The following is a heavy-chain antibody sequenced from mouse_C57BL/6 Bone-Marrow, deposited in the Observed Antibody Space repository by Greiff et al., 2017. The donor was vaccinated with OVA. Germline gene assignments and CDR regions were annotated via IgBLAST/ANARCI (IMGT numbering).Heavy chain of an antibody. CDR2: IDPSDSET. V-gene: IGHV1-52*01. CDR1: GYTFTSYW. D-gene: IGHD2-1*01. CDR3: ARGIYCGNYCAMDY. Sequence: QVQLQQSGAELVRPGSSVKLSCKASGYTFTSYWMHWVKQRPIQGLEWIGNIDPSDSETHYNQKFKDKATLTVDKSSSTAYMQLSSLTSEDSAVYYCARGIYCGNYCAMDYWGQGTSVTVSS. J-gene: IGHJ4*01.